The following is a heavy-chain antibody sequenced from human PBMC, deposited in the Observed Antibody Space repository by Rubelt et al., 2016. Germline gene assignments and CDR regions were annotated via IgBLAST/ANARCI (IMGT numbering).Heavy chain of an antibody. CDR1: GGSISSIIYY. Sequence: QLQLQESGPGLVKPSETLSLSCTVSGGSISSIIYYWGWIRQPPGKGLEWIGSIHDSGTTYYNPSLKSRVTISVDTSRNQFSLKLTSVTAADTAVYYCARQSGYGDQINYWGQGTLVTVSS. V-gene: IGHV4-39*01. J-gene: IGHJ4*02. D-gene: IGHD4-17*01. CDR3: ARQSGYGDQINY. CDR2: IHDSGTT.